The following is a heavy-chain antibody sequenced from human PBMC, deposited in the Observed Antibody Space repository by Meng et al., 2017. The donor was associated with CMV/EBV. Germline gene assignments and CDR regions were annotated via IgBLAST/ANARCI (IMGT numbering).Heavy chain of an antibody. D-gene: IGHD6-13*01. J-gene: IGHJ6*02. CDR3: AKFYAAGLWYYYGMDV. V-gene: IGHV3-69-1*01. CDR1: GFTFSDYC. CDR2: ISSSSTI. Sequence: GESLKISCAASGFTFSDYCMNWVRQAPGKGLEWVSSISSSSTIYYAESVKGRFTISRDNAKNSLYLQMNTLRAEDTAVYYCAKFYAAGLWYYYGMDVWGQGTTVTVSS.